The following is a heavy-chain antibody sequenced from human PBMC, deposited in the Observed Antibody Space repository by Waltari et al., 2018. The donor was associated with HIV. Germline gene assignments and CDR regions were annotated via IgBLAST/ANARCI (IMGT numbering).Heavy chain of an antibody. CDR2: IWFDGNHK. D-gene: IGHD2-8*01. Sequence: QIQPLASGGGVVNPRGSLSLPCAGSGFLFSRLGMHWGRPAPGKGLEWVAVIWFDGNHKYYSDSVKGRFTISRDNSKDTVDLQMNSLRTEDTGVYYCARGDIILMVYTIDYWGQGTLVSVSS. J-gene: IGHJ4*02. V-gene: IGHV3-33*01. CDR1: GFLFSRLG. CDR3: ARGDIILMVYTIDY.